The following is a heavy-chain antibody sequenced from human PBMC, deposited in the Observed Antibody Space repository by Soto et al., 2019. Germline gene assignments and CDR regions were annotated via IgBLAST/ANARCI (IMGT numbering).Heavy chain of an antibody. CDR3: ARRSNFWSGYFHINWFDP. V-gene: IGHV4-4*02. Sequence: SETLSLTCAVSGGSISSSNWWSWVRQPPGKGLEWIGEIYHSGSTNYNPSLKSRVTISVDKSKNQFSLKLSSVTAADTAVYYCARRSNFWSGYFHINWFDPWGQGTLVTV. CDR1: GGSISSSNW. D-gene: IGHD3-3*01. J-gene: IGHJ5*02. CDR2: IYHSGST.